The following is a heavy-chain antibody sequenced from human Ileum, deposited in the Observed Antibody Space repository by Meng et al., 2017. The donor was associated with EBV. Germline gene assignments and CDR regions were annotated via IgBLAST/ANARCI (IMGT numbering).Heavy chain of an antibody. D-gene: IGHD3-10*01. J-gene: IGHJ4*02. CDR2: INHSGST. CDR1: GGSFSGNY. V-gene: IGHV4-34*01. CDR3: ARGNKVSDRGFDY. Sequence: SGPWLVKTSAPRPLTCCRSGGSFSGNYGSWFRQPPGKGLEWIGEINHSGSTNYNPSLRSRVTISVDTSKNQFSLKLSSVTAADTAVYYCARGNKVSDRGFDYWGQGTLVTVPQ.